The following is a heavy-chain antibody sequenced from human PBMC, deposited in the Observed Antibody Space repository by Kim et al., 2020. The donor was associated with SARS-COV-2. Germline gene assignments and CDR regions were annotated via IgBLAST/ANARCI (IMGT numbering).Heavy chain of an antibody. CDR2: IVPIFRTA. D-gene: IGHD2-2*01. J-gene: IGHJ6*02. CDR3: ARDACSSTSCSPGWHYYYGMDV. V-gene: IGHV1-69*13. Sequence: SVKVSCEASGGTFSSYAINWVRQAPGQGLEWMGGIVPIFRTANYAQNFQGRVTITAEESTSTAYMELSSLRSEDTAVYYCARDACSSTSCSPGWHYYYGMDVWGQGTTVTVSS. CDR1: GGTFSSYA.